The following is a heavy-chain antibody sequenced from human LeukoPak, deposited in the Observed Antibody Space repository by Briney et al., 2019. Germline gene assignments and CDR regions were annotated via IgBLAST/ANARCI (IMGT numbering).Heavy chain of an antibody. CDR2: ISWNSGSI. J-gene: IGHJ4*02. CDR1: GFTFDDYA. V-gene: IGHV3-9*01. Sequence: PGGSLRLSCAASGFTFDDYAMHWVRHAPGKGLEWVSGISWNSGSIGYADSVKGRFTISRDNAKNSLYLQMNSLRAEDTALYYCAREVYSSSSLEFDYWGQGTLVTVSS. D-gene: IGHD6-13*01. CDR3: AREVYSSSSLEFDY.